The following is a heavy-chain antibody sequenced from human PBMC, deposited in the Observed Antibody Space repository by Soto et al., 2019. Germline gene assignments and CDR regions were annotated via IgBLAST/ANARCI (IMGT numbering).Heavy chain of an antibody. CDR1: GGSISSYY. J-gene: IGHJ3*02. D-gene: IGHD3-16*01. CDR3: VKSNGGARGAFDI. V-gene: IGHV4-59*01. Sequence: SETLSLTCTVSGGSISSYYWSWIRQPPGKGLEWIGYIYYSGSTNYNPSLKSRVTISVDTSKNQFSLKLSSVTAAATAEYYCVKSNGGARGAFDIGGKGTRATVSS. CDR2: IYYSGST.